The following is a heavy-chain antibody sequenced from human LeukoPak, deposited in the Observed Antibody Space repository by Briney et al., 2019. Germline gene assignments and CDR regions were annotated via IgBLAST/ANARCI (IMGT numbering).Heavy chain of an antibody. CDR2: IYYSGAT. CDR3: ARDGSVRRGYSYGYWFDP. V-gene: IGHV4-39*07. D-gene: IGHD5-18*01. J-gene: IGHJ5*02. CDR1: GGSISSRNYY. Sequence: SVTLSLICTVSGGSISSRNYYWVWIRQPPGKGLMWIGSIYYSGATYYNPSLESRVTISLDTSNNQFSLKLSSVTAADTAVYYCARDGSVRRGYSYGYWFDPWGQGTLVTVSS.